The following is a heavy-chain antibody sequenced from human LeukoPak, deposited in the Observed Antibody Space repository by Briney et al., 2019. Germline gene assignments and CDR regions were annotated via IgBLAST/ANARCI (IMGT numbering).Heavy chain of an antibody. V-gene: IGHV4-34*01. CDR3: ARGYDSSGYDDY. Sequence: PSETLSLTCAVYGGSFSGYYWSWIRQPPGKGLEWIGEINHSGSTNYNPSLKSRVTISVDTSKNQFSLKLSSVTAADTAVYFCARGYDSSGYDDYWRQGTLVTVSS. D-gene: IGHD3-22*01. CDR1: GGSFSGYY. J-gene: IGHJ4*02. CDR2: INHSGST.